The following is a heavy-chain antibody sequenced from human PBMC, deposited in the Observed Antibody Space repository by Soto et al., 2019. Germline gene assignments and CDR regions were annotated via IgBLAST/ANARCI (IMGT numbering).Heavy chain of an antibody. CDR1: GYSFTSYW. J-gene: IGHJ3*02. CDR3: ASQNYGGKSGRYAFDI. CDR2: IDPSDSYT. Sequence: GESLKISCKGSGYSFTSYWISWVRQMPGKGLEWMGRIDPSDSYTNYSPSFQGHVTISAGKSISAAYLQWSSLKASDTAMYYCASQNYGGKSGRYAFDIWGKGTMVTFSS. D-gene: IGHD4-17*01. V-gene: IGHV5-10-1*01.